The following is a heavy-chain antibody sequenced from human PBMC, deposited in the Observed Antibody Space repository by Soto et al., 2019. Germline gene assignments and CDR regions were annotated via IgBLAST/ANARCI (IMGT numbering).Heavy chain of an antibody. CDR2: MNPNSGNT. V-gene: IGHV1-8*01. D-gene: IGHD3-9*01. Sequence: ASVKVSCKASGYTFASYDINWVRQATGQGLEWMGWMNPNSGNTGYAQKFQGRVTMTRNTSISTAYMELSSLRSEDTAVYYCARPTLRYFDWLPPHAFDIWGQGTMVTVSS. CDR3: ARPTLRYFDWLPPHAFDI. J-gene: IGHJ3*02. CDR1: GYTFASYD.